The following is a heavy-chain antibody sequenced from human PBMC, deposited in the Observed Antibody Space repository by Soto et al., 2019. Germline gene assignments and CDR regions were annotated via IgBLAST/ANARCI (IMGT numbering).Heavy chain of an antibody. D-gene: IGHD2-15*01. CDR1: GFTFSSYS. CDR2: ISSSSSTI. J-gene: IGHJ5*02. Sequence: GSLRLSCAASGFTFSSYSMNWVRQAPGKGLEWVSYISSSSSTIYYADSVKGRFTISRDNAKNSLYLQMNSLRAEDTAVYYCARDLLSSGGSPGGFDPWGQGTLV. CDR3: ARDLLSSGGSPGGFDP. V-gene: IGHV3-48*01.